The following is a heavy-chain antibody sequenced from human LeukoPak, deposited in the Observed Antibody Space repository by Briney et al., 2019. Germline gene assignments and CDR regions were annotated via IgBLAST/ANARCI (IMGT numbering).Heavy chain of an antibody. CDR2: ISGSGGST. Sequence: GGSLRLSCAASGFTFSSYAMSWVRQAPGKGLEWVSAISGSGGSTYYADSVKGRFTISRDNSKNSLYLQMNSLRAEDTALYYCARGGITIFGNYYYMDVWGKGTTVTVSS. V-gene: IGHV3-23*01. J-gene: IGHJ6*03. D-gene: IGHD3-3*01. CDR3: ARGGITIFGNYYYMDV. CDR1: GFTFSSYA.